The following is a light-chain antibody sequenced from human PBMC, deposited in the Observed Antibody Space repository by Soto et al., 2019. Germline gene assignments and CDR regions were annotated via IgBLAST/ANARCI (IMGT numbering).Light chain of an antibody. Sequence: EIVLTQSPGTLSLSPGERATLSCRASQSVSSSYLAWYQQKPGQAPRLLIYEASNRAAGIPARFSGSGSGTDFTLTITSLEPEDFAFYYCHQRQRWPRTFGQGTKVDIK. J-gene: IGKJ1*01. CDR1: QSVSSSY. CDR3: HQRQRWPRT. V-gene: IGKV3D-20*02. CDR2: EAS.